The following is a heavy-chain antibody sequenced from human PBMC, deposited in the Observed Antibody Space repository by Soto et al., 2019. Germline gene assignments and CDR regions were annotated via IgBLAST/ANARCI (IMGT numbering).Heavy chain of an antibody. CDR2: ISYDGTNK. D-gene: IGHD7-27*01. CDR3: ARDPKTSGGQHWAFNYFDS. CDR1: GFSFSISP. V-gene: IGHV3-30-3*01. J-gene: IGHJ4*02. Sequence: GGSLRLSCAASGFSFSISPMHWVRQAPGKGPEWVALISYDGTNKFYADSVKGRFTISRDNSKSTLYLQVDSLRPEDAAVYYCARDPKTSGGQHWAFNYFDSWGRGTLVTVSS.